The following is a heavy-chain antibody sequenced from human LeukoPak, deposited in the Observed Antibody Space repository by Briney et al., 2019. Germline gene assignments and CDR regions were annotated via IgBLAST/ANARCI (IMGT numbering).Heavy chain of an antibody. CDR3: ARTYSSGWDPFDY. CDR1: GGSISSSSYY. D-gene: IGHD6-19*01. V-gene: IGHV4-39*07. J-gene: IGHJ4*02. CDR2: INHSGST. Sequence: SETLSLTCTVSGGSISSSSYYWSWIRQPPGKGLEWIGEINHSGSTNYNPSLKSRVTISVDTSKNQFSLKLSSVTAADTAVYYCARTYSSGWDPFDYWGQGTLVTVSS.